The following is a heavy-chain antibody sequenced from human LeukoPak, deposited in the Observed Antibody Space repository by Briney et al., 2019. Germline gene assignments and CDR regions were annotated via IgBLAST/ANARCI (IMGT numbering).Heavy chain of an antibody. CDR3: ARERSSWYYLDY. CDR2: IYYSGST. J-gene: IGHJ4*02. Sequence: SETLSLTCTVSGGSMSNYYWSWIRQPPGKGLEWIGYIYYSGSTNYNPSLKSRVTISVDTSKNKFSLKLSSVTPEDTAVYFCARERSSWYYLDYWGQGTLVTV. D-gene: IGHD6-13*01. V-gene: IGHV4-59*12. CDR1: GGSMSNYY.